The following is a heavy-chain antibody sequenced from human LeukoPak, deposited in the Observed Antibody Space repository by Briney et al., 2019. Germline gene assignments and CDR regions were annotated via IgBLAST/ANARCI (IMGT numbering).Heavy chain of an antibody. CDR3: ANPGVYSSSSGLMDV. D-gene: IGHD6-6*01. J-gene: IGHJ6*02. CDR2: ISYDGSNK. V-gene: IGHV3-30*18. Sequence: GGSLRLSCAASGFTFSSYGMHWVRQAPGKGLEGVAVISYDGSNKYYADSVKGRFTISRDNSKNTLYLQMNSLRAEDTAVYYCANPGVYSSSSGLMDVWGQGTTVTVSS. CDR1: GFTFSSYG.